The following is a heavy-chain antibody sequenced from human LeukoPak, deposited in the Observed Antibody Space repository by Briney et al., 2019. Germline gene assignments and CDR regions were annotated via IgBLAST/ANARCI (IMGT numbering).Heavy chain of an antibody. CDR1: GGSFSGYY. V-gene: IGHV4-34*01. CDR2: INHSGST. J-gene: IGHJ4*02. D-gene: IGHD3-3*01. Sequence: SETLSLTCAVYGGSFSGYYWSWIRQPPGKGLEWIGEINHSGSTNYNPSLKSRVTISVDTSKNQFSLKLSSVTAADTAVYYCARGRPVTIFGVVHTLFDYWGQGTLVTVSS. CDR3: ARGRPVTIFGVVHTLFDY.